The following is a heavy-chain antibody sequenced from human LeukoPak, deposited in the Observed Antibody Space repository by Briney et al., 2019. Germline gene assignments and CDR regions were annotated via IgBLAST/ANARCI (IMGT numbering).Heavy chain of an antibody. V-gene: IGHV3-23*01. CDR2: ISPGSTAT. D-gene: IGHD1-14*01. Sequence: GGSLRLSCVTSEFTFSNNAMSWVRQGPGKGLEWVSTISPGSTATYYADSVKGRFTISRDNSKNTLYLQMNSLRAEDTAVYYCARIEPRMALYYFDYWGQGTLVTVSS. CDR3: ARIEPRMALYYFDY. J-gene: IGHJ4*02. CDR1: EFTFSNNA.